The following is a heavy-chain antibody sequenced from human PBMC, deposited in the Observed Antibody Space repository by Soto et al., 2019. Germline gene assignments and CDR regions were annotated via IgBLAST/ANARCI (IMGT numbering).Heavy chain of an antibody. Sequence: TSETLSLTCTVSGGSMRNYFWTWIRQPPGKGLEWIGYIHYSGTTSFFPSYNPSLRSRVTISEDTSKNQFSLKLLSVTTADTAAYFGPAGEASSRSLAPYYLDFWDQVTLVAVSS. J-gene: IGHJ4*02. CDR2: IHYSGTT. D-gene: IGHD6-13*01. V-gene: IGHV4-59*01. CDR3: PAGEASSRSLAPYYLDF. CDR1: GGSMRNYF.